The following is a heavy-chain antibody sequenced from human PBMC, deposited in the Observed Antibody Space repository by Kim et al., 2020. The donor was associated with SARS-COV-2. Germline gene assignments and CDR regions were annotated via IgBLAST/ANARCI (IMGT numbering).Heavy chain of an antibody. D-gene: IGHD1-20*01. V-gene: IGHV3-49*04. CDR3: TRDAAINWNREFDY. J-gene: IGHJ4*02. CDR1: GFTFGDYA. CDR2: IRSKAYGGTT. Sequence: GGSLRLSCTASGFTFGDYAMSWVRQAPGKGLEWVGFIRSKAYGGTTEYAASVKGRFTISRDDSKSIAYLQMNSLKTEDTAVYYCTRDAAINWNREFDYWGQGTLVTVSS.